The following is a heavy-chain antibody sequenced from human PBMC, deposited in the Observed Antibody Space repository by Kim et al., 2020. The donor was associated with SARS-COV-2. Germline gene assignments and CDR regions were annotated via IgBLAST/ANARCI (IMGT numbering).Heavy chain of an antibody. CDR1: GFTFSNYA. Sequence: GGSLRLSCAASGFTFSNYAMSWVRQAPGKGLEWVSGFSISGRNTYYADSVKGRFTISRDNSKNTLYLQMNSLRAEDTAVYYCAKYGRSSAVWNQGTTLT. V-gene: IGHV3-23*01. CDR3: AKYGRSSAV. D-gene: IGHD6-25*01. J-gene: IGHJ6*02. CDR2: FSISGRNT.